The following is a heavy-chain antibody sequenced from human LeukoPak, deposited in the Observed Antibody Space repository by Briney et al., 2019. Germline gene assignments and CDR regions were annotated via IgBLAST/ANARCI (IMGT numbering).Heavy chain of an antibody. CDR3: AKDYKQQLVED. V-gene: IGHV3-15*01. J-gene: IGHJ4*02. Sequence: GGSLRLSCAASGFTFSNAWMSWVRQAPGKGLEWVGRIKSKTDSGTTDYAAPVKGRFTISRDDSKNTLYLQMNSLKAEDTAVYYCAKDYKQQLVEDWGQGTLVTVSS. D-gene: IGHD6-13*01. CDR1: GFTFSNAW. CDR2: IKSKTDSGTT.